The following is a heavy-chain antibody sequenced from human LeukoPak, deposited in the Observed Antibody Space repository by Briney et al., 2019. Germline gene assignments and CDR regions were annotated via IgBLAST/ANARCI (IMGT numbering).Heavy chain of an antibody. CDR1: SGSTCSSSYF. Sequence: SETLSLTCSVSSGSTCSSSYFYGWIRDPPRELLGGTVITYDSGSNYYTASLKGRVTMSVDKSKNQFSLNLSSVSAADTAVYYCARGYWTGYHHLDYWGQGTLVTVSS. CDR2: TYDSGSN. V-gene: IGHV4-39*07. J-gene: IGHJ4*02. D-gene: IGHD3/OR15-3a*01. CDR3: ARGYWTGYHHLDY.